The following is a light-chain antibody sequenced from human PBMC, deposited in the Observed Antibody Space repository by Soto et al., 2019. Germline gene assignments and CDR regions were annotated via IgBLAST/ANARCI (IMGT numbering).Light chain of an antibody. CDR3: QKYNSAPYT. CDR2: AAS. J-gene: IGKJ2*01. CDR1: QGISNY. V-gene: IGKV1-27*01. Sequence: DIRMTQSRSSLSASVGDRVTSSCRASQGISNYLAWYQQKPGKVPKLLIYAASTLQSGVPSRFSGSGSGTDFTLTIRSLQPEDVATYYCQKYNSAPYTFGQGTKLEIK.